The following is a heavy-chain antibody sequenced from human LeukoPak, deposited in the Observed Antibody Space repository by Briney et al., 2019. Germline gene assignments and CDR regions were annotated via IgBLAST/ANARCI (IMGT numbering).Heavy chain of an antibody. V-gene: IGHV4-4*09. D-gene: IGHD3-10*01. CDR1: GGSMSGYY. J-gene: IGHJ5*02. CDR3: ARRGTWFDP. CDR2: IYTSGST. Sequence: SETLSLTCTVSGGSMSGYYWSWIRQPPGKGLEWIGYIYTSGSTYYSPSLKSRVTISLDTSKNQFSLKLISVTAADTAVYYCARRGTWFDPWGQGTLVTVSS.